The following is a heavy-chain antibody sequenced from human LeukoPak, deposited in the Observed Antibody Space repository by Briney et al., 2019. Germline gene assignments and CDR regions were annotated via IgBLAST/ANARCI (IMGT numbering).Heavy chain of an antibody. CDR3: ARGYDDYGGA. CDR1: GFTFSGYS. J-gene: IGHJ5*02. D-gene: IGHD4-23*01. V-gene: IGHV3-48*01. CDR2: ISSSSSTI. Sequence: GGSLRLSCAASGFTFSGYSMNWVRQAPGKGLEWVSYISSSSSTIYYADSVKGRFTISRDNAKSSLYLQMNSLRAEDTAVYYCARGYDDYGGAWGQGTLVTVSS.